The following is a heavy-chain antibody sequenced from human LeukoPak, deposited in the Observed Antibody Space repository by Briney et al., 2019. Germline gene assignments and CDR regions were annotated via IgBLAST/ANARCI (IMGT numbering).Heavy chain of an antibody. D-gene: IGHD3-10*01. CDR3: ASVRRGFGESSKYYSYYYMDV. CDR1: GGSISSGSYY. Sequence: PSETLSLTCTVSGGSISSGSYYWGWIRQPPGKGLEWIANIYYSGSTYYNPSLKSRVTISVDTSKNQLSLKLSAVTAADTAVYYCASVRRGFGESSKYYSYYYMDVWGNGTTVPIS. CDR2: IYYSGST. V-gene: IGHV4-39*01. J-gene: IGHJ6*03.